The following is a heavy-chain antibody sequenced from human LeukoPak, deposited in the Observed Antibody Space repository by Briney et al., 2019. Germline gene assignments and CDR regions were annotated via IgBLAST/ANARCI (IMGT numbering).Heavy chain of an antibody. V-gene: IGHV3-11*01. Sequence: SGGSLTLSCAASGFTFSDYYMSWIRQAPGKGLEWVSYISSSGSTIYYADSVKGRFTISRDNAKNSLYLQMNSLRAEDTAVYYCASKRGYSYGYEYFQHWGQGTLVTVSS. CDR3: ASKRGYSYGYEYFQH. J-gene: IGHJ1*01. D-gene: IGHD5-18*01. CDR2: ISSSGSTI. CDR1: GFTFSDYY.